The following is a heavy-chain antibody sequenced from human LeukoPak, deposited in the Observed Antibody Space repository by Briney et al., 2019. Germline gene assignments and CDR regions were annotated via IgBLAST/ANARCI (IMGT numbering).Heavy chain of an antibody. CDR3: AKEGQTPYSSKFSFDY. CDR2: IPSGGTTT. D-gene: IGHD6-13*01. Sequence: GRSLRLSCAASGVTFSSHGMHWVRQAPGKGLEWVAVIPSGGTTTYYADSVKGRFIISRDNSKNTLYLQMNSLRIEDTTVYYCAKEGQTPYSSKFSFDYWGQGTLVTVSP. J-gene: IGHJ4*02. CDR1: GVTFSSHG. V-gene: IGHV3-30*18.